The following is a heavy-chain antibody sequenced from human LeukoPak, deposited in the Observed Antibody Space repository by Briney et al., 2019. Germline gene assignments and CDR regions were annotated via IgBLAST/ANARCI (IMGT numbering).Heavy chain of an antibody. D-gene: IGHD2-2*01. CDR2: IDYSGST. J-gene: IGHJ5*02. CDR3: ARHPRPLGYCRSSSCYFVDWFDP. Sequence: SETLSLTCTVSGDSITSDTFYWGWIRQPPGKGLEWLGSIDYSGSTYYNPSLKSRVTISVDTSKIQFSLKLSSVTAADTAMYFCARHPRPLGYCRSSSCYFVDWFDPWGQGTLVTVSS. V-gene: IGHV4-39*01. CDR1: GDSITSDTFY.